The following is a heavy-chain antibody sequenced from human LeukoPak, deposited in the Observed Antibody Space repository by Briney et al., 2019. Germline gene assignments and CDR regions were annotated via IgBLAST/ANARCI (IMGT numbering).Heavy chain of an antibody. CDR1: GFTFDDYA. Sequence: GGSLRLSCAASGFTFDDYAMHWVRQAPGKGLEWVSGISWNSGSIGYADSVKGRFTISRDNAKNSLYLQMNSLRAEDTALYYCAKDGYGSGSYSYYYYYGMDVWGQGTTVTVSS. CDR2: ISWNSGSI. J-gene: IGHJ6*02. D-gene: IGHD3-10*01. V-gene: IGHV3-9*01. CDR3: AKDGYGSGSYSYYYYYGMDV.